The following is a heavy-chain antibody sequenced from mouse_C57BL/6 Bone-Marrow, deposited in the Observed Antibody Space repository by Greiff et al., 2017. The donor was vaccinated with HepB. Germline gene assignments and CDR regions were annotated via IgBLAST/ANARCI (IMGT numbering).Heavy chain of an antibody. Sequence: QVQLQQPGAELVMPGASVKLSCKASGYTFTSYWMHWVKQRPGQGLEWIGEIDPSDSYTNYTQKFKGKSTLTVDKSSSTAYMQLSSLTSEDSAVYYCARDYDYYFDYWGQGTTLTVSS. V-gene: IGHV1-69*01. CDR1: GYTFTSYW. D-gene: IGHD2-4*01. J-gene: IGHJ2*01. CDR3: ARDYDYYFDY. CDR2: IDPSDSYT.